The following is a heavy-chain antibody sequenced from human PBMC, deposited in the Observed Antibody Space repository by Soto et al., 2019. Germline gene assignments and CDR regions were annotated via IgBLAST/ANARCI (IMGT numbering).Heavy chain of an antibody. CDR2: IFYLGSS. V-gene: IGHV4-39*01. J-gene: IGHJ5*02. CDR3: ARHSLALRKNNWFDP. Sequence: SETLSLTCTVSGDSIISSDSYWGWVRQPPGKGLEWIGSIFYLGSSYYNPSLKSRVTMSVDTSKNQFSLRLRSVTAADTALYFCARHSLALRKNNWFDPWGQGIIVTVSS. D-gene: IGHD3-3*02. CDR1: GDSIISSDSY.